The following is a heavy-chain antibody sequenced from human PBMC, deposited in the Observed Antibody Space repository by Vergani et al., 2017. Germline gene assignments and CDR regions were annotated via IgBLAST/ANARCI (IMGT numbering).Heavy chain of an antibody. V-gene: IGHV4-59*01. Sequence: QVQLQESGPGLVKPSETLSLTCTVSGGSISSYYWSWIRQPPGKGLEWIGYIYYSGSTSYNPSLKSRVTISVDTSKNQFSLKLSSVTAADTAVYYCARAYSDFWSAFDYWGQGTLVTVSS. CDR1: GGSISSYY. D-gene: IGHD3-3*01. J-gene: IGHJ4*02. CDR2: IYYSGST. CDR3: ARAYSDFWSAFDY.